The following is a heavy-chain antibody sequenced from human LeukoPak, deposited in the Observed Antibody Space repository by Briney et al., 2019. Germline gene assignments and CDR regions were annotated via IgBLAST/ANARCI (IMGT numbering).Heavy chain of an antibody. Sequence: ASVKVSCKASGYTFTGYYMHWVRQAPGQGLEWMGWINPNSGGTNYAQKFQGRVTMTRDTSISTAYMELSRLRSDDTAVYYCARDHYCSSTSCYTIFDYWGQGTPVTVSS. CDR2: INPNSGGT. CDR1: GYTFTGYY. J-gene: IGHJ4*02. CDR3: ARDHYCSSTSCYTIFDY. V-gene: IGHV1-2*02. D-gene: IGHD2-2*02.